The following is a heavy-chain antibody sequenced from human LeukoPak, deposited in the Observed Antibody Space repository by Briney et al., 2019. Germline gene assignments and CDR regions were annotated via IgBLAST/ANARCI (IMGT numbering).Heavy chain of an antibody. CDR2: INADGSSI. V-gene: IGHV3-74*01. CDR3: VTLTTAVNQGAFDI. J-gene: IGHJ3*02. Sequence: PGGSLRLSCAASGFSFSSYWVHWIRQAPGKGLVWVARINADGSSISYVDSVKGRFTISRDNAENTLDLQMKSLRVEDTAVYYCVTLTTAVNQGAFDIWGQGTMVTVSS. D-gene: IGHD3-9*01. CDR1: GFSFSSYW.